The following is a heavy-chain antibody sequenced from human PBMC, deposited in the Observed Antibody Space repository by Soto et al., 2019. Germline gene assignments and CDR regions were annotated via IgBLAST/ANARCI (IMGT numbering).Heavy chain of an antibody. CDR1: GFTFSYYA. J-gene: IGHJ4*02. CDR3: AKDAGDSDDQPFDY. Sequence: EVQLLESGGGLGQPGGSLRLSCAASGFTFSYYARSWVRQAPGARLAWVSAISGSAGGTYYADSGKGRFTITTDNSKNTEQLQRNSLRAEDTAIDYGAKDAGDSDDQPFDYGGQGTLVTVSS. D-gene: IGHD5-18*01. CDR2: ISGSAGGT. V-gene: IGHV3-23*01.